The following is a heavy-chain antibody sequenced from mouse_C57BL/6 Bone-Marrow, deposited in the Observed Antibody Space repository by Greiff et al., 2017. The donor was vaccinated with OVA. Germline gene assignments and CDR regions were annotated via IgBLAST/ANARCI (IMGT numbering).Heavy chain of an antibody. CDR2: SRNKANDYTT. J-gene: IGHJ2*01. V-gene: IGHV7-1*01. Sequence: EVKLMESGGGLVQSGRSLRLSCATSGFTFSDFYMEWVRQAPGKGLEWIAASRNKANDYTTEYSASVKGRFIVSRDTSQSILYLQMNALRAEDTAIYYCARDLYLDYWGQGTTLTVSS. CDR1: GFTFSDFY. CDR3: ARDLYLDY.